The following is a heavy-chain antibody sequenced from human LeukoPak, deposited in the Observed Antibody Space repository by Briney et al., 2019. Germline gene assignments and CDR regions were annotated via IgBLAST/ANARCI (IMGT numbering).Heavy chain of an antibody. J-gene: IGHJ4*02. Sequence: GRSLRLSCAASGLTFSSYGMHWVRQAPGKGLEWVAVIWYDGSNKYYADSVKGRFTISRDNAKNSLYLQMNSLRAEDTAVYYCARDTGGGYSSGWYPLDYWGQGTLVTVSS. CDR2: IWYDGSNK. V-gene: IGHV3-33*01. CDR3: ARDTGGGYSSGWYPLDY. D-gene: IGHD6-19*01. CDR1: GLTFSSYG.